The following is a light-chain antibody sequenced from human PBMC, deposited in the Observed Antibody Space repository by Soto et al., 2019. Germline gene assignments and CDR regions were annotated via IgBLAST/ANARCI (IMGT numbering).Light chain of an antibody. J-gene: IGKJ4*01. CDR3: QQYNSYPLT. CDR2: GAS. Sequence: EIVMTQSPDTLSVSPGERGTLSCRASQTVSTSLAWYQQKPGQPPRLLIQGASTRATGVPARFSGSGSGTEFTLTISSLQPDDFATYYCQQYNSYPLTFGGGTKVDIK. CDR1: QTVSTS. V-gene: IGKV3-15*01.